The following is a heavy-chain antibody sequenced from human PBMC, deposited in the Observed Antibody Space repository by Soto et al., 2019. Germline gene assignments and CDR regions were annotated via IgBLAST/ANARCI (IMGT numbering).Heavy chain of an antibody. J-gene: IGHJ6*02. V-gene: IGHV4-4*02. Sequence: PSETLSLTCGVSGGSITSNNWWTWVRQSPGKGLEYIGEIYHSGRTKYNPSLKSRVTISIDTSKNQFSLKVNSVTAADTAVYYCATCQLGEYYYAMDVWGQGTTVTVYS. CDR2: IYHSGRT. CDR3: ATCQLGEYYYAMDV. CDR1: GGSITSNNW. D-gene: IGHD7-27*01.